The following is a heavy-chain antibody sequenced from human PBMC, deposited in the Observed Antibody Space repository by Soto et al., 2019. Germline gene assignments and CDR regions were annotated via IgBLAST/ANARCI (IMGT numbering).Heavy chain of an antibody. CDR1: GDSVSTNSAT. CDR2: TYYRSKWDY. D-gene: IGHD2-8*01. CDR3: ARLIGNSWLDS. V-gene: IGHV6-1*01. Sequence: QVQLQQSGPGLVKPSQTLSLTCAISGDSVSTNSATWDWIRQSPSRGLEWLGRTYYRSKWDYDYAASVKGRXTXNXXTSHNQVSLHLDSVTPDDTAVYYCARLIGNSWLDSWGQGTLVTVSS. J-gene: IGHJ5*01.